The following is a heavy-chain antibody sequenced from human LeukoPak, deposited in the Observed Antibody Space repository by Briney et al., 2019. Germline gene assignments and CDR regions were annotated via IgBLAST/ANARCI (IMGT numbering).Heavy chain of an antibody. D-gene: IGHD5-24*01. V-gene: IGHV3-23*01. CDR2: ISAGGSST. CDR1: GFPFNNYD. CDR3: ARDLFMMATV. Sequence: GGSLRLSCAASGFPFNNYDMSWVRQAPGKGLEWVSGISAGGSSTYDTDSVKGRFTISRDNSKNTLYLQMNSLRAEDTAVYYCARDLFMMATVWGQGTLVTVSS. J-gene: IGHJ4*02.